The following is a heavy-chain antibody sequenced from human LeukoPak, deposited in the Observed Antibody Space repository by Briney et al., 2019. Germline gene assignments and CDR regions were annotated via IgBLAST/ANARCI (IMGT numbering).Heavy chain of an antibody. Sequence: GGSLRLSCVTSGFTFSNYWFHLVRQVAGKGPVWVSRINYDGSTTTYADSAKGRFTISRDNAKNTLYLQMNDLRADDTALYYCASDKDGPGPSIDYWGQGTLVTVSS. D-gene: IGHD2-2*01. CDR3: ASDKDGPGPSIDY. J-gene: IGHJ4*02. CDR1: GFTFSNYW. V-gene: IGHV3-74*01. CDR2: INYDGSTT.